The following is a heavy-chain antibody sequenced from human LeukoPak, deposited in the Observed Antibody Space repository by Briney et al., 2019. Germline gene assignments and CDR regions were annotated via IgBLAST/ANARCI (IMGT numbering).Heavy chain of an antibody. CDR1: GGTFSSYA. V-gene: IGHV1-69*05. D-gene: IGHD5-24*01. CDR2: IIPIFGTA. J-gene: IGHJ4*02. Sequence: GASVKVSCKASGGTFSSYAISRVRQAPGQGLEWMGGIIPIFGTANYAQKFQGRVTITTDESTSTAYMELSSLRSEDTAVYYCARDRDGYNHFDYWGQGTLVTVSS. CDR3: ARDRDGYNHFDY.